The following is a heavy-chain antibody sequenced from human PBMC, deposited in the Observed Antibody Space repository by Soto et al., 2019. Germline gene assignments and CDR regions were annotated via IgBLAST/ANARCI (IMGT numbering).Heavy chain of an antibody. CDR3: AKNGLDNSPSAIDS. CDR2: VWSNGVNN. D-gene: IGHD2-8*01. Sequence: GGSLRLSCAASGFSFSTYGMHWVRQAPGKGLEWVAVVWSNGVNNYYADSVRGRFTISRDNSKNMVFLQMNSLRAEDTALYYCAKNGLDNSPSAIDSWGPGTLVTVSS. J-gene: IGHJ4*02. V-gene: IGHV3-33*06. CDR1: GFSFSTYG.